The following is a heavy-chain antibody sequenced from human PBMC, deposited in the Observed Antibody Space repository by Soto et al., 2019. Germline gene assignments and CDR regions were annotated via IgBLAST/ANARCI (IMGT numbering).Heavy chain of an antibody. CDR3: ARQDYSGSGSYAHFDS. Sequence: SETLSLTCTVSGASIISSAYYWGWIRQPPGKGLEWIGSIYSSGRTFYNPSLESRVTISVDTSKNQFSLKLSSVTAADTAVFYCARQDYSGSGSYAHFDSWGQGTLVTVSS. CDR2: IYSSGRT. CDR1: GASIISSAYY. J-gene: IGHJ4*02. V-gene: IGHV4-39*01. D-gene: IGHD3-10*01.